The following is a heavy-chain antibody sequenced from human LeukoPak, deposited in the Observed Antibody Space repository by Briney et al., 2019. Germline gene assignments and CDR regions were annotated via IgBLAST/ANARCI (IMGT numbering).Heavy chain of an antibody. CDR3: ARPYSTSWSGNFYYMDV. J-gene: IGHJ6*03. D-gene: IGHD6-13*01. CDR2: IYNSGST. CDR1: GGSISSYY. Sequence: SETLSLTCTVSGGSISSYYWSWIRQPRGKGLEWIGYIYNSGSTTYNPSLKSRVTISVDTSKNQFSLKLTSVTAADTAVYYCARPYSTSWSGNFYYMDVWGKGTSVTVSS. V-gene: IGHV4-59*08.